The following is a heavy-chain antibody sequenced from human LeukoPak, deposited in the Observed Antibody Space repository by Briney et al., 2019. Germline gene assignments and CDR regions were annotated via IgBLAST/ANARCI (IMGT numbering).Heavy chain of an antibody. CDR1: GGSISSGSYY. CDR2: IYTSGRT. D-gene: IGHD3-9*01. J-gene: IGHJ5*02. Sequence: PSETLSLTCTVSGGSISSGSYYWSWIRQPAGKGLEWIGRIYTSGRTNYNPSLKSRVTISLDTSKNQFSLKLSSVTAADTAVYYCARENYDILTGYRNWFDPWGQGTLVTVSS. CDR3: ARENYDILTGYRNWFDP. V-gene: IGHV4-61*02.